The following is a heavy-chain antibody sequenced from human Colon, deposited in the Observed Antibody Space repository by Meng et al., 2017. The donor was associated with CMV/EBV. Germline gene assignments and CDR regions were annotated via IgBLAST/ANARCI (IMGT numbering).Heavy chain of an antibody. CDR3: AAEYRLLNTPYFEY. D-gene: IGHD2/OR15-2a*01. Sequence: GGSLRLSCAASGFSFSTYGMHWVRQAPGKGPEWVAVIWNNGRDSYYAASVKGRFTISRDDSQNTVVLQMDSLRGEDTAVYYCAAEYRLLNTPYFEYWGQGTVVTVSS. V-gene: IGHV3-33*01. J-gene: IGHJ4*02. CDR2: IWNNGRDS. CDR1: GFSFSTYG.